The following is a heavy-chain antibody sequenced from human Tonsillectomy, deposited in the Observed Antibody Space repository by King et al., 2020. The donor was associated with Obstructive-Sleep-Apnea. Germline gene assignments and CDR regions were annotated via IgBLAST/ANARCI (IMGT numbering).Heavy chain of an antibody. V-gene: IGHV3-33*01. Sequence: VQLVESGGGVVQPGRSLRLSCAASGFSFSTYDMHWVRQAPGKGLEWVAVIWSDGSNKYYADSVKGRFTISRDNSKNTLYLQMNSLRAEETALYYCSRKDYYDSRGYGIWFGGMDGWGQGATVTVS. D-gene: IGHD3-22*01. CDR1: GFSFSTYD. J-gene: IGHJ6*02. CDR2: IWSDGSNK. CDR3: SRKDYYDSRGYGIWFGGMDG.